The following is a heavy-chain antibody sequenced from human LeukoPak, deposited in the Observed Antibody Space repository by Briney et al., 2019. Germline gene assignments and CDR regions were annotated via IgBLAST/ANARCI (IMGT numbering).Heavy chain of an antibody. J-gene: IGHJ3*02. CDR3: ARLGPGFGDDAFDI. Sequence: SETLSLTCTVSGGSISSYYWSWIRQPPGKGLEWIGYIYYSGSTNYNPSLKSRVTTSVDTSKNQFSLKLSSVTAADTAVYYCARLGPGFGDDAFDIWGQGTMVTVSS. D-gene: IGHD2-21*02. CDR2: IYYSGST. V-gene: IGHV4-59*08. CDR1: GGSISSYY.